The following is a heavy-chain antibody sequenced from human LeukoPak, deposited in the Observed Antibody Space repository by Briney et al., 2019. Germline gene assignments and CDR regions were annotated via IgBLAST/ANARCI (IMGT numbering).Heavy chain of an antibody. CDR1: GFTFSSYS. D-gene: IGHD2-2*01. Sequence: GGSLRLSCAASGFTFSSYSMNWVRQAPGEGLEWVSSISSSSSYIYYADSVKGRFTISRDNAKNSLYLQMNSLRAEDTAVYYCASVVPAVLYYYGMDVWGQGTTVTVSS. V-gene: IGHV3-21*01. CDR3: ASVVPAVLYYYGMDV. J-gene: IGHJ6*02. CDR2: ISSSSSYI.